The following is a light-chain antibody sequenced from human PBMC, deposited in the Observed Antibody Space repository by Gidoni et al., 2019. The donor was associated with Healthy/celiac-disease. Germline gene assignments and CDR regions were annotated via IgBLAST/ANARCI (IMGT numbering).Light chain of an antibody. V-gene: IGKV1-5*01. Sequence: IQLTQSPSTLSASAGDRVTITCRASQSITSWMSWYQQKPGKAPKLLIYDASSLESGVPSRFSGRGAGTEFTLTISSLQADDFATYYCQQYNSYCTFGQGTKVEIK. CDR2: DAS. CDR3: QQYNSYCT. CDR1: QSITSW. J-gene: IGKJ1*01.